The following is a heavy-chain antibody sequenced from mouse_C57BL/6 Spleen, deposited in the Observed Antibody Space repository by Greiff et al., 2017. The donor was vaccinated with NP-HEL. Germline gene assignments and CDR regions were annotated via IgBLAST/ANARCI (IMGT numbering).Heavy chain of an antibody. CDR1: GFSFNTYA. Sequence: EVQLVESGGGLVQPKGSLKLSCAASGFSFNTYAMNWVRQAPGKGLEWVARIRSKSNNYATYYADSVKDRFTISSDDSESMLYLQMNNLKTEDTAMYYCVREDYGSPFAYWGQGTLVTVSA. CDR3: VREDYGSPFAY. V-gene: IGHV10-1*01. D-gene: IGHD1-1*01. CDR2: IRSKSNNYAT. J-gene: IGHJ3*01.